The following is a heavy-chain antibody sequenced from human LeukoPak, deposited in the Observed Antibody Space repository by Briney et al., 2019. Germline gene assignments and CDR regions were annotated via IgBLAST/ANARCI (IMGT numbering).Heavy chain of an antibody. D-gene: IGHD2-15*01. V-gene: IGHV1-69*13. J-gene: IGHJ4*02. CDR3: ARDNCSGGSCYTGYTYVIYYFDY. Sequence: AASVKVSCKASGGTFSSYAISWVRQAPGQGLEWMGGIIPIFGTANYAQKFQDRVTITADESTSTAYMELNSLRSEDTAVYYCARDNCSGGSCYTGYTYVIYYFDYWGQGTLVTVSS. CDR1: GGTFSSYA. CDR2: IIPIFGTA.